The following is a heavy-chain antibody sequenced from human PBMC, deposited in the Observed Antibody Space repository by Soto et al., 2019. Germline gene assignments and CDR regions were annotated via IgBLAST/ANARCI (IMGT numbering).Heavy chain of an antibody. V-gene: IGHV4-4*07. D-gene: IGHD3-22*01. Sequence: QVPLFELGPGLVSTSGTLALTGTVAGGSIPGLYWYCLLQSAAKRLEWIGRIYTNGGTNYNPSLETRITMSVDTSRNQFSLRFSSVTAADTAVYFCARDYDVLTGFPVWAQGHPFTVSS. J-gene: IGHJ4*02. CDR3: ARDYDVLTGFPV. CDR2: IYTNGGT. CDR1: GGSIPGLY.